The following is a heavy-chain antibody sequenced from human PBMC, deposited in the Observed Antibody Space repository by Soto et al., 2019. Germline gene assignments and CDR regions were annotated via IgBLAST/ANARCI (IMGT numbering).Heavy chain of an antibody. CDR3: AREVGSYYGSGSYSP. J-gene: IGHJ5*02. V-gene: IGHV1-2*02. CDR1: GYTFTGYY. Sequence: QVQLVQSGAEVKKPGASVKVSCKASGYTFTGYYMHWVRQAPGQGLEWMGWINPNSGGTNYAQKFQGRVTMTRDTSISTAYMDLSRLRSDDTAVYYCAREVGSYYGSGSYSPWGQGTLVTVSS. CDR2: INPNSGGT. D-gene: IGHD3-10*01.